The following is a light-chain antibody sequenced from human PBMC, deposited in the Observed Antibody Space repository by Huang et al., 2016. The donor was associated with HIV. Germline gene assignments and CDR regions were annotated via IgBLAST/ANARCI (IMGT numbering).Light chain of an antibody. J-gene: IGKJ5*01. CDR3: QQDDNWPLT. V-gene: IGKV3-15*01. Sequence: ERVMTQSPATLSVAPGERVTLSCRASHSVSSNLAWYQQKPGQAPRLLIHGASTRATGIPARFSGSGSGTEFTLAISSLQSEDSGGYFCQQDDNWPLTFGQGTRLEIK. CDR2: GAS. CDR1: HSVSSN.